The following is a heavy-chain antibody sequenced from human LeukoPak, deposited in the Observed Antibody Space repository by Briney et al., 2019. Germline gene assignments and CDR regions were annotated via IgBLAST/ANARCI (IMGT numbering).Heavy chain of an antibody. CDR2: INHIGST. D-gene: IGHD2-2*01. Sequence: SETLSLTCAVYGGSFSGYYWSWIRQPPGKGLEWIGEINHIGSTNYNPSLKSRVTISVDTSKTQFSLKVSSVTAADTAVYYCARGRRRTDIVVVPAARNAFDIWGQGTMVTVSS. CDR3: ARGRRRTDIVVVPAARNAFDI. V-gene: IGHV4-34*01. J-gene: IGHJ3*02. CDR1: GGSFSGYY.